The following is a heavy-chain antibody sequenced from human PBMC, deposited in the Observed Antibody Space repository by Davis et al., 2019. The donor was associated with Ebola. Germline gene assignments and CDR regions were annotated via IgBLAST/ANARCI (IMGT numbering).Heavy chain of an antibody. V-gene: IGHV3-23*01. D-gene: IGHD1-26*01. CDR2: ISGSSGNT. J-gene: IGHJ4*02. CDR3: AKVSWELLQSFDY. Sequence: GESLKISCAASGFTFSSYAMSWVRQAPGKGLEWVSAISGSSGNTNYADSVKGRFTISRDNSKNTLYLQMNSLRAEDTAAYYCAKVSWELLQSFDYWGQGTLVTVSS. CDR1: GFTFSSYA.